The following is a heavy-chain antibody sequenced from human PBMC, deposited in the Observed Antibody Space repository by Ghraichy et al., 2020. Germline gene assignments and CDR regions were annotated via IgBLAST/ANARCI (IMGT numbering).Heavy chain of an antibody. CDR3: ARVSGDGYYSYMDV. CDR1: GFTFCSYW. CDR2: IKQDGSEK. J-gene: IGHJ6*03. V-gene: IGHV3-7*01. D-gene: IGHD7-27*01. Sequence: GALRLSFSSSGFTFCSYWMNWVRQAPGKGLEWVANIKQDGSEKYYVDSVKGRFTISRDNAKNSLYLQMNSLRAEDTAVYYCARVSGDGYYSYMDVWGKGTTVTVSS.